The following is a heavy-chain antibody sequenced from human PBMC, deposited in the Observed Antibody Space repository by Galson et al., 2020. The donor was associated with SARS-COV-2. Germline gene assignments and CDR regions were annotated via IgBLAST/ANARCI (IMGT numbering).Heavy chain of an antibody. D-gene: IGHD6-13*01. V-gene: IGHV3-30*04. Sequence: GGSLRLSCRASGFTFSSSAMHWVRQAPGKGLEWVAIISYDGTKRYNLDSVKGRFTISRDNSKNTPFLQMDSLTTEDTAVYYCARETDDYTSSWYDYWGQGTLVTVSS. CDR3: ARETDDYTSSWYDY. CDR1: GFTFSSSA. J-gene: IGHJ4*02. CDR2: ISYDGTKR.